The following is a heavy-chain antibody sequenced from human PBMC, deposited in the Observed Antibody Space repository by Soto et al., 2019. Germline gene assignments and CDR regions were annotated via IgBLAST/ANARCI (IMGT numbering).Heavy chain of an antibody. CDR2: IIPIFGTA. CDR1: GGTFSSYA. D-gene: IGHD2-15*01. CDR3: ARDEGSSRVARSYYYGMDV. J-gene: IGHJ6*02. Sequence: SVKVSCKASGGTFSSYAISWVRQAPGQGLEWMGGIIPIFGTANYAQKFQGRVTITADESTSTAYMELSSLRSEDTAVYYCARDEGSSRVARSYYYGMDVWGQGTTVTVSS. V-gene: IGHV1-69*13.